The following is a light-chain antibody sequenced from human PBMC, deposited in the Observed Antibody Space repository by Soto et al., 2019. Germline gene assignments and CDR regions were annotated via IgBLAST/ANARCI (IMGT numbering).Light chain of an antibody. CDR1: SGHSSYA. J-gene: IGLJ2*01. CDR2: LNTDGSH. Sequence: QPVLTQSPSASASLGASVKLTCTLSSGHSSYAIAWHQQQPDKGPRYLMKLNTDGSHSKGDGIPDRFSGSSSGAERYLTISSLQSEDEADYYWQTWGTGLHVVFGGGTKLTVL. CDR3: QTWGTGLHVV. V-gene: IGLV4-69*01.